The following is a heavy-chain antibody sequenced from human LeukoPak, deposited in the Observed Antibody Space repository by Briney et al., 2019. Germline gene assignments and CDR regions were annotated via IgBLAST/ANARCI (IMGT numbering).Heavy chain of an antibody. D-gene: IGHD2-2*02. CDR2: IYTSGST. CDR3: ARELLYRPFFDY. V-gene: IGHV4-4*07. CDR1: GGSISSYY. Sequence: SETLSLTCTVSGGSISSYYWSWTRQHAGKGLEWIGRIYTSGSTNYNPSLKSRVTMSVDTSKNQFSLKLSSVTAADTAVYYCARELLYRPFFDYWGQGTLVTVSS. J-gene: IGHJ4*02.